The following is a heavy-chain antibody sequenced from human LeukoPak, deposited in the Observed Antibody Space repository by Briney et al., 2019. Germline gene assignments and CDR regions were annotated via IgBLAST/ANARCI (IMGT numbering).Heavy chain of an antibody. D-gene: IGHD1-7*01. J-gene: IGHJ6*02. CDR2: INGGNGNT. CDR3: ARDDWNYNFTIHSYYYGMDV. V-gene: IGHV1-3*01. Sequence: ASVKVSCKASGYTFTSYAMHWVRQAPGQRLEWMGWINGGNGNTRYSQKLQGRVTITRDISANTVYMELSSLRSGDTAVYYCARDDWNYNFTIHSYYYGMDVWGQGTTVTVSS. CDR1: GYTFTSYA.